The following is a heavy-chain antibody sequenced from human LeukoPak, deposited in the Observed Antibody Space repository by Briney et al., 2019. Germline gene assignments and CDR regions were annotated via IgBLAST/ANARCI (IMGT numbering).Heavy chain of an antibody. J-gene: IGHJ4*02. V-gene: IGHV4-61*05. Sequence: PSETLSLTCTVSGGSISSSSYYWGWIRQPPGKGLEWIGYIYYSGSTNYNPSLKSRVTISVDTSKNQFSLKLSSVTAADTAVYYCARGGIAAAGSFFDYWGQGTLVTVSS. CDR1: GGSISSSSYY. CDR2: IYYSGST. D-gene: IGHD6-13*01. CDR3: ARGGIAAAGSFFDY.